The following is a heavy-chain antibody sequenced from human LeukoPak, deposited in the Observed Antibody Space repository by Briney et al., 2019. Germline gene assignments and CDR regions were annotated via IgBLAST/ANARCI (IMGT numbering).Heavy chain of an antibody. V-gene: IGHV4-34*01. CDR3: ARHGVRYFDRYYFDY. J-gene: IGHJ4*02. CDR2: INHSGST. CDR1: GGSFSGYY. D-gene: IGHD3-9*01. Sequence: SETLSLTCAVYGGSFSGYYWNWIRQPPGKGLEWIGEINHSGSTNYNPSLKSRVTISVDTSKNQFSLKLSSVTAADTAVYYCARHGVRYFDRYYFDYWGQGTLVTVSS.